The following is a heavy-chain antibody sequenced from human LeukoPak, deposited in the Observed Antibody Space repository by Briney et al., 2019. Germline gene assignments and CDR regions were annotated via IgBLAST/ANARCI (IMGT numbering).Heavy chain of an antibody. V-gene: IGHV4-39*01. CDR1: GGSISSSSYY. D-gene: IGHD2-15*01. CDR3: ARPSGSAGSCYFN. J-gene: IGHJ4*02. CDR2: IYYSGGT. Sequence: SETLSLTCTVSGGSISSSSYYWGWIRHPPGKGLEWIGSIYYSGGTYYNPPLKSRITISVDTSKNQFSLKLSSVTGADTAVYYCARPSGSAGSCYFNWGQGTLVTVSS.